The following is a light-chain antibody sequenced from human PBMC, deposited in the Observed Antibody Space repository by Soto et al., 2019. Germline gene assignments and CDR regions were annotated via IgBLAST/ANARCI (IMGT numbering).Light chain of an antibody. CDR2: DAS. CDR1: QSINTY. CDR3: QQRRSWQVT. Sequence: ENVLTQSPATLSLSRVEGXXXXXXASQSINTYLAWYQQKPGQAPRLLIYDASKRATGIPARFSGSGSGTNFTLTISSLEPEDFAVYYCQQRRSWQVTFGQGTRLEIK. V-gene: IGKV3D-11*02. J-gene: IGKJ5*01.